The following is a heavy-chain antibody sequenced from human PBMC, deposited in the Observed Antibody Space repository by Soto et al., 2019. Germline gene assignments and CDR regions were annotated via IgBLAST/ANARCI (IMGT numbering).Heavy chain of an antibody. CDR2: ISYDGSNK. Sequence: GGSLRLSCAASVFTFSSYAMHWVRQAPGKGLEWVAVISYDGSNKYYADSVRGRFTISRDNSKNTLYLQMNSLRAEDTAVYYCARREGLVRLSYYFDYWGQGTLVTVSS. D-gene: IGHD3-16*02. CDR3: ARREGLVRLSYYFDY. V-gene: IGHV3-30-3*01. J-gene: IGHJ4*02. CDR1: VFTFSSYA.